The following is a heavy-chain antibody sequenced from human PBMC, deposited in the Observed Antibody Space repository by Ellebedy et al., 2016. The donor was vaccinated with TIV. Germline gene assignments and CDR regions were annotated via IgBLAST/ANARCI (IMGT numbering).Heavy chain of an antibody. CDR2: IWYDGSNK. J-gene: IGHJ5*02. V-gene: IGHV3-33*01. CDR1: GFTFSSYG. Sequence: GESLKISCAASGFTFSSYGMHWVRQAPGKGLEWVAVIWYDGSNKYYADSVKGRFTISRDNSKNTLYLQMNSLRAEDTAVYYCAREWYDFWSGYLNWFDPWGQGTLVTVSS. D-gene: IGHD3-3*01. CDR3: AREWYDFWSGYLNWFDP.